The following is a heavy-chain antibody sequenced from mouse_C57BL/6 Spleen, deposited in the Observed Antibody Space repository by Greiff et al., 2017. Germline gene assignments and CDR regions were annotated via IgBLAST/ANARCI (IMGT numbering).Heavy chain of an antibody. CDR3: ARGSTTVVGPMDY. CDR1: GYTFTDYY. V-gene: IGHV1-19*01. Sequence: VQLQQSGPVLVKPGASVQMSCKASGYTFTDYYMNWVKQSPGKSLEWIGVINPYNGGTSYNPKFKGKATLTVDKSSSTAYMGLNSLTSEDSAVYYCARGSTTVVGPMDYWGQGTSVTVSS. CDR2: INPYNGGT. D-gene: IGHD1-1*01. J-gene: IGHJ4*01.